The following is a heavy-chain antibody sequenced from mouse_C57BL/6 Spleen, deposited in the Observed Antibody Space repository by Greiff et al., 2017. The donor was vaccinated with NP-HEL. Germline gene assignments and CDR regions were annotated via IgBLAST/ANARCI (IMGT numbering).Heavy chain of an antibody. CDR1: GYTFTSYW. Sequence: VQLQQPGAELVKPGASVKLSCKASGYTFTSYWMHWVKQRPGQGLEWIGMIHPNSGSTNYNEKFKSKATLTVDKSSSTAYMHLSSLTSEDSAVYDCARGDYDVGDYYAMDYWGQGTSVTVSS. CDR3: ARGDYDVGDYYAMDY. J-gene: IGHJ4*01. V-gene: IGHV1-64*01. CDR2: IHPNSGST. D-gene: IGHD2-4*01.